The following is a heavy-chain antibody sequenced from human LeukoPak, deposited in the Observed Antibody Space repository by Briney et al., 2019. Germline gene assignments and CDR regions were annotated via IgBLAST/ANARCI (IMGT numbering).Heavy chain of an antibody. Sequence: ASVKVSCKASGGTFSSYAISWVRQAPGQGLEWMGRIIPILGIANYAQKFQGRVTITADKSTSTVYMELSSLRSEDTAVYYCARDPDKTRTNYYDSSGYYTRRNDNWGQGTLVTVSS. CDR1: GGTFSSYA. CDR3: ARDPDKTRTNYYDSSGYYTRRNDN. D-gene: IGHD3-22*01. J-gene: IGHJ4*02. V-gene: IGHV1-69*04. CDR2: IIPILGIA.